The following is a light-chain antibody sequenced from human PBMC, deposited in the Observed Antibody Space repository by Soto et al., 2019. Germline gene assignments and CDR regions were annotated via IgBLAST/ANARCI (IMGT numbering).Light chain of an antibody. V-gene: IGLV2-14*03. Sequence: QSALTQPASVSGSPGQSFTISCTGTSSDVGRYNYVSWYQQHPGKAPKLMIYDVSHRPSGVSNRFSSSKSGNTASLTISGLQAEDEADYYCSSYTSSSTVVFGGGTKLTVL. CDR3: SSYTSSSTVV. J-gene: IGLJ2*01. CDR2: DVS. CDR1: SSDVGRYNY.